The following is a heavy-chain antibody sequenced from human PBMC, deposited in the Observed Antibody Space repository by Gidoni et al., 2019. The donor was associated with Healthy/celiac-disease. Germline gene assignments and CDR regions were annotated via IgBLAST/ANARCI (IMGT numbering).Heavy chain of an antibody. Sequence: EVPLVESGGGLGQPGGSLRLSCAASGFTFRSCWMIWVRQAQGKGLEGVANIKQDGSEKYYVDSVKGRFTISIDNAKNSLYLQMNSLRAEDTAVYYCARGGNPIVVVVAATAYYGMDVWGQGTTVTVSS. CDR1: GFTFRSCW. CDR3: ARGGNPIVVVVAATAYYGMDV. CDR2: IKQDGSEK. D-gene: IGHD2-15*01. J-gene: IGHJ6*02. V-gene: IGHV3-7*03.